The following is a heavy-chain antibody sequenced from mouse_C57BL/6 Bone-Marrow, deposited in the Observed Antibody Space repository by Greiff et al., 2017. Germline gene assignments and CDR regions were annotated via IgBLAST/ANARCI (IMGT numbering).Heavy chain of an antibody. J-gene: IGHJ3*01. Sequence: QVQLQQPGAELVKPGASVKVSCKASGYTFTSYWMHWVKQRPGQGLEWIGRIHPSDSGTNYNQKFKGKAKLTVDNSSSTAYMQRSILTSEDSAVFYCAMRYYCSSGAWFAYWGQGTLVTVSA. CDR1: GYTFTSYW. V-gene: IGHV1-74*01. CDR2: IHPSDSGT. CDR3: AMRYYCSSGAWFAY. D-gene: IGHD1-1*01.